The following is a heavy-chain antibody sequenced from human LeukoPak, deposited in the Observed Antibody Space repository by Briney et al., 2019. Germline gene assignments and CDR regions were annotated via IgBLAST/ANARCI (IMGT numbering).Heavy chain of an antibody. CDR2: IYTSGST. CDR3: ARNARLTSSWWPYYFDY. CDR1: SGSISSYY. J-gene: IGHJ4*02. V-gene: IGHV4-4*07. D-gene: IGHD6-13*01. Sequence: SETLSLTCTVSSGSISSYYWSWIRQPAGKGLEWIGRIYTSGSTNYNPSLKSRVTMSVDTSKNQFSLKLSSVTAADTAVYYCARNARLTSSWWPYYFDYWGQGTLVTVSS.